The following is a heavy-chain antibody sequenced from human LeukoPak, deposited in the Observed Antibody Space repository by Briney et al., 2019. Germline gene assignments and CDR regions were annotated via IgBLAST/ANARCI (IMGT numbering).Heavy chain of an antibody. CDR2: VSYSGST. J-gene: IGHJ3*01. D-gene: IGHD3-22*01. V-gene: IGHV4-61*01. CDR3: ARPLIGGGWHAFEL. CDR1: GGSVSSGGSVSSGRYY. Sequence: PSETLSLTCTVSGGSVSSGGSVSSGRYYWSWIRQPPGKGLEWIGYVSYSGSTNYNPPLHSRVTISIDTSKNQFSLKLSSVTAADTAVYYCARPLIGGGWHAFELWGQGTMVTVSS.